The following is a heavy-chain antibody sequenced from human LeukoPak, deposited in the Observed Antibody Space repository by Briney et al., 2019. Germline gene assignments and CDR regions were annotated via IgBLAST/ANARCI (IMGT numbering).Heavy chain of an antibody. CDR2: ITSISTYI. J-gene: IGHJ4*02. Sequence: PGGSLRLSCAASGFTFSTYNMNWVRQALGTGLEWVSSITSISTYIYYADSVKGRFTISRDNAKNSLYLQMNSLRAEDTAVYYCARGIAESYDILTGYYGGFDYWGQGTLVTVSS. CDR1: GFTFSTYN. CDR3: ARGIAESYDILTGYYGGFDY. D-gene: IGHD3-9*01. V-gene: IGHV3-21*01.